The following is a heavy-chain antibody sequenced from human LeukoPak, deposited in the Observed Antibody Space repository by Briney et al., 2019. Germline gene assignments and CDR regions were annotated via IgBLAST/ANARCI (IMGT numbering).Heavy chain of an antibody. CDR2: IYTSGST. D-gene: IGHD1-7*01. CDR3: ARDRSHNRYNWNYGYYFDY. Sequence: SETLSLTCTVSGGSISSYYWSWIRQPAGKGLEWLGRIYTSGSTNYNPSLKSRVTMSVDTSKNQFSLKLSSVTAADTAVYYCARDRSHNRYNWNYGYYFDYWGQGTLVTVSS. V-gene: IGHV4-4*07. CDR1: GGSISSYY. J-gene: IGHJ4*02.